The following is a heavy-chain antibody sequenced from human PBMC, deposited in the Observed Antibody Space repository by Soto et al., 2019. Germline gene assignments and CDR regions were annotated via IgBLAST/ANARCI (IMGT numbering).Heavy chain of an antibody. V-gene: IGHV1-46*01. Sequence: ASVKVSCKASGYTFTSYYMHCVRQAPGQGLEWMGIINPSGGSTSYAQKFQGRVTMTRDTSTSTVYMELSSLRSGDTAVYYCARDHVGYSYGYLWGQGTLVTSPQ. CDR1: GYTFTSYY. CDR2: INPSGGST. D-gene: IGHD5-18*01. J-gene: IGHJ5*02. CDR3: ARDHVGYSYGYL.